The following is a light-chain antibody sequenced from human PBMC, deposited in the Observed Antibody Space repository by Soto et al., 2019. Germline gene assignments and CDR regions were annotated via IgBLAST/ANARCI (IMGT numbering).Light chain of an antibody. CDR1: QSVSRY. CDR2: GAS. CDR3: QYRTTPFT. V-gene: IGKV3-11*01. J-gene: IGKJ4*01. Sequence: EIVLTQSPATLSLSPGERATLSCRASQSVSRYLAWYQQKPGQAPRLLIYGASNRATGIPARFSGSGSGTDFTLTISSLEPEDFAVYYCQYRTTPFTFGGGTKVQIK.